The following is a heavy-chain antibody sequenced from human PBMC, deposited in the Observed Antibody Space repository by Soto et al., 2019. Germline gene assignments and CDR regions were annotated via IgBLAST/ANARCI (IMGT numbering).Heavy chain of an antibody. Sequence: SVKVSCKASGYTFSGFYMHWVRQAPGQGLEWMGWINPNSGGTKSAEKFQGRVTMTRDTSISTAYMELSRLTSDDTAVYYCASAAVTGTAGLDFWGQGTQVTVSS. J-gene: IGHJ4*02. CDR2: INPNSGGT. CDR1: GYTFSGFY. V-gene: IGHV1-2*02. CDR3: ASAAVTGTAGLDF. D-gene: IGHD6-19*01.